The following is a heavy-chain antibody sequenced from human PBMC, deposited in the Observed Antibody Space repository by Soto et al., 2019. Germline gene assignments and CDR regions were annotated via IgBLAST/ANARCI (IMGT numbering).Heavy chain of an antibody. CDR1: GGTFSSYA. CDR2: IIPIFGTA. J-gene: IGHJ6*02. V-gene: IGHV1-69*13. CDR3: AIRKAAAGYYYYYYGMDV. D-gene: IGHD6-13*01. Sequence: ASVKVSCKASGGTFSSYAISWVRQAPGQGLEWMGGIIPIFGTANYAQKFQGRVTITADESTSTAYMELSSLRSEDTAVYYCAIRKAAAGYYYYYYGMDVWGQGTTVTVS.